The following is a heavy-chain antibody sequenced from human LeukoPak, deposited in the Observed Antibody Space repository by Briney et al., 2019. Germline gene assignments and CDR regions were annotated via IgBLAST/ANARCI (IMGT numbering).Heavy chain of an antibody. J-gene: IGHJ4*02. CDR3: ASNDIVVVPAAPAKPFDY. D-gene: IGHD2-2*01. CDR2: IIPIFGTA. V-gene: IGHV1-69*01. CDR1: GGTFSSYA. Sequence: VKVSCKASGGTFSSYAISWVRQAPGQGLEWMGGIIPIFGTANYAQKFQGRVTITADESTSTAFMELSSLRSEDTAVYYCASNDIVVVPAAPAKPFDYWGQGTLVTVSS.